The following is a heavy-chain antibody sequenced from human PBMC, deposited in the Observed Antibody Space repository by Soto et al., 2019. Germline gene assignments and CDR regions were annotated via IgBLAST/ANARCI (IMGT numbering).Heavy chain of an antibody. CDR1: GYTFTSYD. CDR2: MNPNSGNT. D-gene: IGHD5-12*01. J-gene: IGHJ6*02. V-gene: IGHV1-8*01. CDR3: ARGGLGGYLGDSYYYYYGMDV. Sequence: GASVKVSCKASGYTFTSYDINWVRQATGQGPEWMGWMNPNSGNTGYAQKFQGRVTMTRNTSISTAYMELSSLRSEDTAVYYCARGGLGGYLGDSYYYYYGMDVWGQGTTVTVSS.